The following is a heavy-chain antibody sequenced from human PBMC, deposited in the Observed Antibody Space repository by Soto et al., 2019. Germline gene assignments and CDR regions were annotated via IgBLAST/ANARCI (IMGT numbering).Heavy chain of an antibody. V-gene: IGHV1-69*13. Sequence: ASVKVSCKASGGTFSSYAISWVRQAPGQGFEWMGGIIPIFGTANYAQKFQGRVTITADESTSTAYMELSSLRSEDTAVYYCARDDCSSTSCYIGGMDVWGQGTTVTVSS. D-gene: IGHD2-2*01. CDR1: GGTFSSYA. J-gene: IGHJ6*02. CDR3: ARDDCSSTSCYIGGMDV. CDR2: IIPIFGTA.